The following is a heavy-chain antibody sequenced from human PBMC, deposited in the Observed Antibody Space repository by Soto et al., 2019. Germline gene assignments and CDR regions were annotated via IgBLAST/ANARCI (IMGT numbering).Heavy chain of an antibody. CDR1: GGSFSGYY. D-gene: IGHD1-7*01. Sequence: QVQLQQGGAGLLKPSETLSLTCAVSGGSFSGYYWSWIRQPPGKGLEWIGEMNDSGNTKYNASPESRAAISVDTSKGHFSLTLTSVTAAATAVYYCASPRWNYIYWGQGTLVAVSS. CDR3: ASPRWNYIY. J-gene: IGHJ4*02. V-gene: IGHV4-34*01. CDR2: MNDSGNT.